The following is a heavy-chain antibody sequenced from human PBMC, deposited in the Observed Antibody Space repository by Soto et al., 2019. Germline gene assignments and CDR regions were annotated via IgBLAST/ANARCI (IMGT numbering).Heavy chain of an antibody. J-gene: IGHJ6*02. Sequence: ESGGGLVKPGGSLRLSCAAPGFTFSDYYRSWIRQAPGKGLEWISYISNSGSTTYYADSVKGRFAISRDNAKNSLSLQMSSLGAEDTAVYYCARAPPGPSPRWDVWGQGTTVTVSS. V-gene: IGHV3-11*01. CDR3: ARAPPGPSPRWDV. D-gene: IGHD3-10*01. CDR2: ISNSGSTT. CDR1: GFTFSDYY.